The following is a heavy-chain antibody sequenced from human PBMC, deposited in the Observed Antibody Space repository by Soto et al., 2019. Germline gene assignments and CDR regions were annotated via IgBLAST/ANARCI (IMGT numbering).Heavy chain of an antibody. CDR2: IYYSGST. V-gene: IGHV4-39*01. J-gene: IGHJ5*02. D-gene: IGHD2-21*02. CDR3: ARRGGNSWARRAYWFDP. CDR1: GGSISSSSYY. Sequence: QLQLQESGPGLVKPSETLSLTCTVSGGSISSSSYYWGWIRQPPGKGLEWIGSIYYSGSTYYNPSPKSRVPIPVDTSKNQFSLKLSSVTAADTAVYYCARRGGNSWARRAYWFDPWGQGTLVTVSS.